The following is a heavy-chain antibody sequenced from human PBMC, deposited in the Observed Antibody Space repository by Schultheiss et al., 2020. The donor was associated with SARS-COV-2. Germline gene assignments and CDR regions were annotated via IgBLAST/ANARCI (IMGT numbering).Heavy chain of an antibody. Sequence: ASVKVSCKVSGYTLTELSMHWVRQAPGKGLEWMGGFDPEDGETIYAQKFQGRVTMTEDTSTDTAYMELSSLRSEDTAVYYCARRPPNYYDSFFDYWGQGALVTVSS. D-gene: IGHD3-22*01. CDR2: FDPEDGET. CDR3: ARRPPNYYDSFFDY. CDR1: GYTLTELS. V-gene: IGHV1-24*01. J-gene: IGHJ4*02.